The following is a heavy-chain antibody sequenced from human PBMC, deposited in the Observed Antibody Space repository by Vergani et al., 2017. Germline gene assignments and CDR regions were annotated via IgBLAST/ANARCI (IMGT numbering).Heavy chain of an antibody. V-gene: IGHV3-30-3*01. Sequence: QVQLVESGGGVVQPGRSLRLSCAASGFTFSSYAMHWVRQAPGEGLEWVAVISYDGSNKYYADSVKGRFTISRDNSKNTLYLQMNSLRAEDTAVYYCARDFYDSSGYYSATGDYWGQGTLVTVSS. CDR2: ISYDGSNK. D-gene: IGHD3-22*01. J-gene: IGHJ4*02. CDR1: GFTFSSYA. CDR3: ARDFYDSSGYYSATGDY.